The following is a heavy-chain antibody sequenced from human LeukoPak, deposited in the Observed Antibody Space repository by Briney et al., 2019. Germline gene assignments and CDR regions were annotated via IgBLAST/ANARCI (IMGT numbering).Heavy chain of an antibody. J-gene: IGHJ4*02. CDR3: ARIAAAGTYYFDY. CDR1: GFTFSSYA. V-gene: IGHV3-33*08. CDR2: IWYDGSNK. D-gene: IGHD6-13*01. Sequence: GGSLRLSCAASGFTFSSYAMPWVRQAPGKGLEWVAVIWYDGSNKYYADSVKGRFTISRDNSKNTLYLQMNSLRAEDTAVYYCARIAAAGTYYFDYWGQGTLVTVSS.